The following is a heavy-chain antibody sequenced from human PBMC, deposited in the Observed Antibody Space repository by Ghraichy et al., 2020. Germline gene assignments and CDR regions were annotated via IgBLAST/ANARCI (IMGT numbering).Heavy chain of an antibody. CDR1: GGSISSSGYY. Sequence: SETLSLTCTVSGGSISSSGYYWSWIRQHPGKGLEWIGYIYYSGSTYYSPSLKSRVTISVDTSKNQFSLKLSSVTAADTAVYYCARVFYYDNSGWGHFDYWGQGTLVTVSS. V-gene: IGHV4-31*03. D-gene: IGHD3-22*01. J-gene: IGHJ4*02. CDR2: IYYSGST. CDR3: ARVFYYDNSGWGHFDY.